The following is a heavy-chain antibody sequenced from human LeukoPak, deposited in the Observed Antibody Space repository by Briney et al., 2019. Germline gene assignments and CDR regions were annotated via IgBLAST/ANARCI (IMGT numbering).Heavy chain of an antibody. CDR2: ISNDGSNK. CDR1: GFTFSTYA. Sequence: PGGSLRLSRAASGFTFSTYAFHWVRQAPGKGLEWVAFISNDGSNKYYADSVKGRFTISRDNSKNTLSLQMISLRVEDTAVYYCARDGGDSSGYYHGAFDIWGQGTMVTVSS. D-gene: IGHD3-22*01. V-gene: IGHV3-30*04. CDR3: ARDGGDSSGYYHGAFDI. J-gene: IGHJ3*02.